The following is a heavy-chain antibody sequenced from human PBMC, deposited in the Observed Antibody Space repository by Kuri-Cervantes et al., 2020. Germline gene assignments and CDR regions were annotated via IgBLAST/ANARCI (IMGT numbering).Heavy chain of an antibody. CDR3: ASMIVVVINLDAFDI. J-gene: IGHJ3*02. Sequence: GGSLRLSCAASGFSFSSYWVSWVRQAPGRGLEWVAGINQEGGATYYVDSVEGRFTISRDNARNSLYLKMNILRDEDTAVYYCASMIVVVINLDAFDIWGQGTMVTVSS. D-gene: IGHD3-22*01. CDR1: GFSFSSYW. CDR2: INQEGGAT. V-gene: IGHV3-7*01.